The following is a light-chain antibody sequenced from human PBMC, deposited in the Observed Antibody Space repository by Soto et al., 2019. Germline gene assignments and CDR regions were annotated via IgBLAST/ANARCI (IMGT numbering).Light chain of an antibody. CDR3: LQHNSYIGTWT. V-gene: IGKV1-17*01. J-gene: IGKJ1*01. CDR2: AAS. CDR1: QGIRND. Sequence: DIQMTQSPSSLSASVGDRVTITCRESQGIRNDLVWYQQKPGNAPNRLIYAASSWQSGVPSRFSGSGSGTEFTLTISSLQPEDFATYFCLQHNSYIGTWTFGQGTKVDIK.